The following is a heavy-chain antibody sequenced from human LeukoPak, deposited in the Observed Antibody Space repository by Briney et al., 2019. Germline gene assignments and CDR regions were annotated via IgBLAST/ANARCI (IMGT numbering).Heavy chain of an antibody. J-gene: IGHJ3*02. V-gene: IGHV3-30*18. D-gene: IGHD6-19*01. Sequence: GGSLRLSCAASGFTFSSCGMHWVCQAPGKGLEWVAVISYDGSNKYYADSVKGRFTISRDSSKNTLFLEMNSLRAEDTAVYYCAKALTSGWYLDAFNIWGQGTMVTVSS. CDR2: ISYDGSNK. CDR3: AKALTSGWYLDAFNI. CDR1: GFTFSSCG.